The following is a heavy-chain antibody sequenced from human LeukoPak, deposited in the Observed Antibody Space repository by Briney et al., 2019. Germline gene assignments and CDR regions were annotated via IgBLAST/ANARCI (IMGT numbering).Heavy chain of an antibody. CDR3: ARDRAAGAYPWYFDY. J-gene: IGHJ4*02. CDR1: GFTFSSYE. V-gene: IGHV3-48*01. D-gene: IGHD3-16*01. Sequence: GGSLRLSCAASGFTFSSYEMNWVRQAPGKGLEWVSYISSSSNTIYYADSVKGRFIISRDNAKNSLYLQMNSLRAEDTAVYYCARDRAAGAYPWYFDYWGQGTLVTVSS. CDR2: ISSSSNTI.